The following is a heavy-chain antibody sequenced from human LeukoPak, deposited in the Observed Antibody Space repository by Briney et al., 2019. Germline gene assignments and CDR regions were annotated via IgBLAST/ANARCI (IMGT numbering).Heavy chain of an antibody. V-gene: IGHV3-74*01. J-gene: IGHJ4*02. Sequence: GGSLRLSCAASGFTFSNYWMHWIRQVPGKGLVWVSHIKYDGSATNYADSVKGRFTIPRDNAENSLYLQMNSLRVEDTAVYYCAARSSGNPYFWGQGTLVTVSS. CDR3: AARSSGNPYF. CDR1: GFTFSNYW. CDR2: IKYDGSAT. D-gene: IGHD1-26*01.